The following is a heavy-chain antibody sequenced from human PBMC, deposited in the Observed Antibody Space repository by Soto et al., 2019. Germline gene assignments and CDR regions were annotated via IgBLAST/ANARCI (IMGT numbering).Heavy chain of an antibody. V-gene: IGHV3-74*01. CDR3: ARVRYSSSWQVQNWFDP. CDR2: INSDGSST. D-gene: IGHD6-13*01. Sequence: PGGSLRLSCAASGFTFSSYWMHWVRQARWKWLVWVSRINSDGSSTSYADSVKGRFTISRDNAKNTLYLQMNSLRAEDTAVYYCARVRYSSSWQVQNWFDPWGQGTLVTVSS. CDR1: GFTFSSYW. J-gene: IGHJ5*02.